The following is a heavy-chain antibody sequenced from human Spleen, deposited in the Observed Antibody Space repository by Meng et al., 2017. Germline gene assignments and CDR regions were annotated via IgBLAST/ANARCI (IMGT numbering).Heavy chain of an antibody. V-gene: IGHV3-21*01. CDR1: GFTFSSYE. D-gene: IGHD3-3*01. Sequence: GESLKISCAASGFTFSSYEMNWVRQAPGKGLEWVSSISSSSNYIYYADSVKGRFTISRDNAKNSLYLQMNTLRAEDTAVYYCASPDFWSGYSVVYWGQGTLVTVSS. CDR2: ISSSSNYI. J-gene: IGHJ4*02. CDR3: ASPDFWSGYSVVY.